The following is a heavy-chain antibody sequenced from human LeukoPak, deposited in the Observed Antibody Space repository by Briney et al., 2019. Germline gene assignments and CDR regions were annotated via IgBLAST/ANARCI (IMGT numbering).Heavy chain of an antibody. Sequence: GGSLRLSCAASGFTFSDYYINWIRQAPGKGLEWVSHISSSGRLMQYADSVKGRFTVSRGDSKNTLYLQMNSLRAEDTAVYYCAKGHRSSGSYYFDYWGRGTLVTVSS. J-gene: IGHJ4*02. CDR1: GFTFSDYY. D-gene: IGHD6-19*01. CDR2: ISSSGRLM. CDR3: AKGHRSSGSYYFDY. V-gene: IGHV3-11*01.